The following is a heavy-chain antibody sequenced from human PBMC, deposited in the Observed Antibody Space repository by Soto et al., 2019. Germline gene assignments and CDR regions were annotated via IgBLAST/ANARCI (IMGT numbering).Heavy chain of an antibody. D-gene: IGHD6-25*01. V-gene: IGHV1-18*01. Sequence: QVQLVQSGAEVRKPGASVKVSCKASGYSFTTYGIAWVRQAPGQGLECVGWISPFSGNTNYAQRLQGRVTMTTDTTTSTAYKELRSLRSDEPAVYYCGRDWSDPSGGIDSCGQGTLGTVSS. CDR2: ISPFSGNT. J-gene: IGHJ4*02. CDR3: GRDWSDPSGGIDS. CDR1: GYSFTTYG.